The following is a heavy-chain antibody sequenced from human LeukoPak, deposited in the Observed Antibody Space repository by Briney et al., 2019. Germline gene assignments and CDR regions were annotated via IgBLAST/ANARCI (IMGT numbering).Heavy chain of an antibody. J-gene: IGHJ4*02. CDR1: GYTFTGYY. D-gene: IGHD3-22*01. V-gene: IGHV1-2*02. CDR3: AREAPDSSGYYYFDY. CDR2: INPNSGGT. Sequence: ASVKVSCKASGYTFTGYYMHWVRQAPGQGLEWMGWINPNSGGTNYAQKFQGRVTMTRDTSISTAYMELSRLRSDDTAVYYCAREAPDSSGYYYFDYWGQGTLVTVSS.